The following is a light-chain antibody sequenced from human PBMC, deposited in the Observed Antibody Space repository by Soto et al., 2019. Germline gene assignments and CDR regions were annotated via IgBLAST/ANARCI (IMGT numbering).Light chain of an antibody. J-gene: IGKJ5*01. V-gene: IGKV3-11*01. CDR1: HNVDIY. CDR2: DAS. Sequence: ETVLTQSPATLSLSPGETATLSCRASHNVDIYLAWYQQKPGQAPRLLIYDASNRAAGIPARFSGSGSGTDFTLTISSLETEDFAVYYCQQRKYWPPLTFGQGTRLE. CDR3: QQRKYWPPLT.